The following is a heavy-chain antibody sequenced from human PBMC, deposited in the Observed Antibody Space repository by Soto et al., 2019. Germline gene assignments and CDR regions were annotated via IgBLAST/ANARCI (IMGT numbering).Heavy chain of an antibody. CDR3: ATYIPGVRYYGMDV. CDR1: GFTFSSYA. CDR2: ISDSGTLT. Sequence: EVQLLESGGGLVQPGGSLRLSCAASGFTFSSYAMKWVRQAPGKGLEWVSLISDSGTLTYYADSVKGRFTISRDNSGNTLFLQMYSLGTEDTGVYYCATYIPGVRYYGMDVWGQTTTVTVSS. J-gene: IGHJ6*02. D-gene: IGHD5-18*01. V-gene: IGHV3-23*01.